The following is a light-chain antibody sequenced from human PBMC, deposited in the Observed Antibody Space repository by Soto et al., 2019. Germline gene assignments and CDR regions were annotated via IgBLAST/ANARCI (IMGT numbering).Light chain of an antibody. J-gene: IGKJ1*01. CDR2: KAS. CDR3: LQYSSYWT. CDR1: QSISNW. V-gene: IGKV1-5*03. Sequence: IPMTQSPSTLSASVGDRVTITCRASQSISNWVAWYQQKPGKAPKLLINKASSLESGVPSRFSGSGSGTEFTLTINRLQTDDFATYYCLQYSSYWTFGQGTKVEVK.